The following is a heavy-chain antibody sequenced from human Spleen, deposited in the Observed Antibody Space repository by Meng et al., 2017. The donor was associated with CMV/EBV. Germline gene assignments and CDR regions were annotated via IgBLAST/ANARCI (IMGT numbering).Heavy chain of an antibody. Sequence: SCAASGFTFSTYWMSWVRQAPGKGLQWVANIKQDGSEKYYVDSVKGRFTISRDNAKNSLYLQMNSLRAEDTAVYYCARDTITARRYYYYGLDVWGQGTTVTVSS. V-gene: IGHV3-7*01. D-gene: IGHD6-6*01. CDR3: ARDTITARRYYYYGLDV. CDR1: GFTFSTYW. J-gene: IGHJ6*02. CDR2: IKQDGSEK.